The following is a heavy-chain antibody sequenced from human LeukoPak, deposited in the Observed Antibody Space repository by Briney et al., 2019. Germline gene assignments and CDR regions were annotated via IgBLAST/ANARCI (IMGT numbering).Heavy chain of an antibody. CDR3: AKAYPLFNYYDSGSHTGY. CDR2: IYSGDST. J-gene: IGHJ4*02. CDR1: GFTVSSKY. Sequence: GGSLRLSCAASGFTVSSKYMGWVRQPPGKGLEWVSVIYSGDSTQYADSVKGRFTISRDNSKNTLYLQMNSLRAEDTAVYYCAKAYPLFNYYDSGSHTGYWGQGTLVTVSS. D-gene: IGHD3-10*01. V-gene: IGHV3-53*01.